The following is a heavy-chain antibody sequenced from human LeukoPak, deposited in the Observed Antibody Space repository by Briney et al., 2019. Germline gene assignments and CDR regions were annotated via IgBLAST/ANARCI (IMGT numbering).Heavy chain of an antibody. J-gene: IGHJ6*02. CDR1: GFTFSSYA. Sequence: SLRLSCAASGFTFSSYAMHWVRHAPGKGLEWVSGISWNSGSIGYADSVKGRFTISRDNAKNSLYLQMNSLRAEDTALYYCAKDLAAGTSYYYYGMDVWGQGTTVTVSS. CDR2: ISWNSGSI. D-gene: IGHD6-13*01. CDR3: AKDLAAGTSYYYYGMDV. V-gene: IGHV3-9*01.